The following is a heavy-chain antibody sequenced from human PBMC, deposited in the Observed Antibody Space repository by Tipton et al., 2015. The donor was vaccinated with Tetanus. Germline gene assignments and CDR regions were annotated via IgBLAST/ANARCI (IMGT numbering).Heavy chain of an antibody. CDR1: GYTFTGYY. CDR3: ARDRGDYIYSGMDV. Sequence: QVQLVQSGAEMKKPGASVKVSCKASGYTFTGYYIYWVRQAPGQGLEWMGWIDPNSGGTVYAQKFQGRVTMTRDTSISTAYMELRSLRFDDTAVYYCARDRGDYIYSGMDVWVPGTTVTVS. D-gene: IGHD3-22*01. J-gene: IGHJ6*02. CDR2: IDPNSGGT. V-gene: IGHV1-2*02.